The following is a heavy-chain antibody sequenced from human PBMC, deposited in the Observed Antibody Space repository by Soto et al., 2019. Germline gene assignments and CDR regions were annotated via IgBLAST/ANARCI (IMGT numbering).Heavy chain of an antibody. Sequence: QVQLQQWGAGLLKPSETLSLTCAVYGGSFSGYYWSWIRQPPGKGLECIGEINHSGSTNYNPSLKSRVTISVDTSKNQFSLKLSSVTAADTAVYYCARARGYSYGYHYYYYGMDVWGQGTTVTVSS. J-gene: IGHJ6*02. CDR2: INHSGST. D-gene: IGHD5-18*01. CDR3: ARARGYSYGYHYYYYGMDV. CDR1: GGSFSGYY. V-gene: IGHV4-34*01.